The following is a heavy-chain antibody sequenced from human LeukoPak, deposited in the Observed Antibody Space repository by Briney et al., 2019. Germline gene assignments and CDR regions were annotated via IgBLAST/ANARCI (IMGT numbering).Heavy chain of an antibody. V-gene: IGHV3-7*04. CDR2: IKQDGSEK. D-gene: IGHD4-17*01. CDR1: GFTLSSYW. CDR3: ARAAIYGDYVFGFAFDI. J-gene: IGHJ3*02. Sequence: PGGSLRLSCAASGFTLSSYWMSWVRQAPGKGLEWVANIKQDGSEKYYVDSVKGRFTISRDNAKNSLYLQMNSLRAEDTAVYYCARAAIYGDYVFGFAFDIWGQGTMVTVSS.